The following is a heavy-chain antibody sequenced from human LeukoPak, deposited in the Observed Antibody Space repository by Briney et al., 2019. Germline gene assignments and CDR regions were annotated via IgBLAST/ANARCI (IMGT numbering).Heavy chain of an antibody. D-gene: IGHD2-15*01. CDR2: ISQSGIA. CDR1: GYSINNAHY. CDR3: ARASVEHSIVAGDYFDY. J-gene: IGHJ4*02. V-gene: IGHV4-38-2*01. Sequence: SETLSLTCAVSGYSINNAHYWAWIRQPPGKGLEWIGNISQSGIASYNPSLKSRFTISLDTSKNHFSLNLRSVTAADTAVYFCARASVEHSIVAGDYFDYWGQGTLVTVSS.